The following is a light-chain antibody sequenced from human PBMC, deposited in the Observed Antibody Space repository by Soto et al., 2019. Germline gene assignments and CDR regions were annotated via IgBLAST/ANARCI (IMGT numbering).Light chain of an antibody. CDR3: SSYAGSNNYVA. J-gene: IGLJ2*01. V-gene: IGLV2-8*01. CDR2: EVS. Sequence: QPVLTQPPSASGSPGQSVTISCTGTSSDVGAYNYVSWYQQHPGKAPKLIIYEVSKRPSGVPDRFSRSKSGNTASLSVSGLQTEDEADYYCSSYAGSNNYVAFGGGTKLTVL. CDR1: SSDVGAYNY.